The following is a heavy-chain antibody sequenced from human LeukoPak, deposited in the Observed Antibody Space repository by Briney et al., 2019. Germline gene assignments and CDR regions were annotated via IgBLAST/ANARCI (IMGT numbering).Heavy chain of an antibody. J-gene: IGHJ4*02. Sequence: ASVKVSCKASGYTFTSYGISWVRQAPGQGLEWMGWISAYNGNTNYAQKLQGRVTITADESTSTAYMELSSLRSEDTAVYYCARDLGYYYDSSGYSWGQGTLVTVSS. V-gene: IGHV1-18*01. D-gene: IGHD3-22*01. CDR3: ARDLGYYYDSSGYS. CDR2: ISAYNGNT. CDR1: GYTFTSYG.